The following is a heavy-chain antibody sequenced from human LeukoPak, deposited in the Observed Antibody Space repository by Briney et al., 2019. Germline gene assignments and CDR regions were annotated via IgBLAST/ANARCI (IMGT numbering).Heavy chain of an antibody. Sequence: PSQTLSLTCTVSGGSTSSGSYYWSWIRQPAGKGLEWIGRIYTSGSTNYNPSLKSRVTISVDTSKNQFSLKLSSVTAADTAVYYCARESEMATMASFDYWGQGTLVTVSS. CDR3: ARESEMATMASFDY. V-gene: IGHV4-61*02. CDR1: GGSTSSGSYY. CDR2: IYTSGST. J-gene: IGHJ4*02. D-gene: IGHD5-24*01.